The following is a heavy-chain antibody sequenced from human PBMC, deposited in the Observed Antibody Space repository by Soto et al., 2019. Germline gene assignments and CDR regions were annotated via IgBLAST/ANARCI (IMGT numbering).Heavy chain of an antibody. CDR1: GYTFTAFY. Sequence: SVKVSCKASGYTFTAFYMNCVRQAPGQGLEWMGGIIPIFGTANYAQKFQGRVTITADKSTSTAYMELSSLRSEDTAVYYCARGRYDILTGYYIGDAFDIWGQGTMVTVSS. D-gene: IGHD3-9*01. V-gene: IGHV1-69*06. J-gene: IGHJ3*02. CDR3: ARGRYDILTGYYIGDAFDI. CDR2: IIPIFGTA.